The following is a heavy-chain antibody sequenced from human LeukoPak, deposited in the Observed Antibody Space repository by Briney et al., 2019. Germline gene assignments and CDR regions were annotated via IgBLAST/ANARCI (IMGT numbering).Heavy chain of an antibody. J-gene: IGHJ4*02. CDR3: ARHTSDYLLNTFDS. CDR2: IYSGGST. Sequence: GGSLRLSRAASGFTVSSKYMSWVRQAPGKGLEWVSVIYSGGSTYYADSARGRFTIFRDNSKNTLYLQMNSLRAEDTAVYYCARHTSDYLLNTFDSWGQGTLVTVSS. V-gene: IGHV3-53*01. CDR1: GFTVSSKY. D-gene: IGHD6-25*01.